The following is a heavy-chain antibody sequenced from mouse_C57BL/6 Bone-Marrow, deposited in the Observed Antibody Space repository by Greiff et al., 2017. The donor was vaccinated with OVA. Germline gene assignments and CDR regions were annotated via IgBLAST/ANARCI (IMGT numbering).Heavy chain of an antibody. D-gene: IGHD6-5*01. Sequence: QVHVKQPGAELVKPGASVKMSCKASGYTFTSYWITWVKQRPGQGLEWIGDIYPGSGSTNYNEKFKSKATLTVDTSSSTAYMQLSSLTSEDSAVYYCAREGIPILYYFDYWGQGTTLTVSS. CDR2: IYPGSGST. V-gene: IGHV1-55*01. CDR1: GYTFTSYW. J-gene: IGHJ2*01. CDR3: AREGIPILYYFDY.